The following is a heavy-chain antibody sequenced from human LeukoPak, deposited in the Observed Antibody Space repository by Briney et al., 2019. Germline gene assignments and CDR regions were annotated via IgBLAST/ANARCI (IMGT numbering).Heavy chain of an antibody. CDR2: IWYDGSNK. CDR1: GFTFSSYG. CDR3: ARAIAAAGFGFDY. V-gene: IGHV3-33*01. D-gene: IGHD6-13*01. J-gene: IGHJ4*02. Sequence: GGSLRLSCAASGFTFSSYGMHWVRQAPGKGLEGVAVIWYDGSNKYYADSVKGRFTISRDNSKNTLYLQMNSLRAEDTAVYYCARAIAAAGFGFDYWGQGTLVTVSS.